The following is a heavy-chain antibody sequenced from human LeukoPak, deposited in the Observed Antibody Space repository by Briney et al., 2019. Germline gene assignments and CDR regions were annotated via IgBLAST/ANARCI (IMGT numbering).Heavy chain of an antibody. CDR1: GFTFSSYA. V-gene: IGHV3-23*01. J-gene: IGHJ5*02. CDR3: AKGGVGRFYDILTGYYWPRQNWFDP. CDR2: ISGSGGST. Sequence: GGSLRLSCAASGFTFSSYAMSWVRQAPGKGLEWVSAISGSGGSTYYADSVKGRFTISRDNSKNTLYLQMNSVRAEDTAVYYCAKGGVGRFYDILTGYYWPRQNWFDPWGQGTLVTVSS. D-gene: IGHD3-9*01.